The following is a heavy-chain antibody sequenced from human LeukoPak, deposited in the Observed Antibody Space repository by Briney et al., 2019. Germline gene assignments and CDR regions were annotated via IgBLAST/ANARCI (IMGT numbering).Heavy chain of an antibody. CDR2: ISHDGNSK. V-gene: IGHV3-30-3*01. J-gene: IGHJ3*02. CDR1: GFKFDDYA. Sequence: QTGGSLRLSCVVSGFKFDDYAMPWVRQAPGKGLEWVAYISHDGNSKHYADSVKGRFTISRDDSKDTLYLQMTTLRADDTAVYFCAREENAFDIWGQGTMVTVSS. CDR3: AREENAFDI.